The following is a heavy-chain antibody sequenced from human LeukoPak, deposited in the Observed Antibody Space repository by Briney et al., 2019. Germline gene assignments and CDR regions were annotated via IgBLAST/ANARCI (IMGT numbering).Heavy chain of an antibody. CDR3: ARAPLGYCSSTSCYFRQGLDY. CDR2: IIPIFGTA. J-gene: IGHJ4*02. CDR1: GGTFSSYA. Sequence: ASVKVSCKASGGTFSSYAISWVRQAPGQGLEWMGGIIPIFGTANYAQKFQGRVTITADESTSTAYMELSSLRSEDTAVYYCARAPLGYCSSTSCYFRQGLDYWGQGTLVTVSS. V-gene: IGHV1-69*13. D-gene: IGHD2-2*01.